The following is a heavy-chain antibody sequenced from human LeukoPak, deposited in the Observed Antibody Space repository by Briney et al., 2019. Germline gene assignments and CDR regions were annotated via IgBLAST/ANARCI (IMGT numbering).Heavy chain of an antibody. Sequence: PGGSLRLSCAASGFMFSDSWMHWVRRAPGKGLEWVSRIKSDGSYTDHVDSVRGRFTISRDNSKNTLYLQMNSLRAEDTAVYYCATLRGVYSSSSGSYWGQGTLVTVSS. V-gene: IGHV3-74*01. CDR2: IKSDGSYT. D-gene: IGHD6-6*01. J-gene: IGHJ4*02. CDR1: GFMFSDSW. CDR3: ATLRGVYSSSSGSY.